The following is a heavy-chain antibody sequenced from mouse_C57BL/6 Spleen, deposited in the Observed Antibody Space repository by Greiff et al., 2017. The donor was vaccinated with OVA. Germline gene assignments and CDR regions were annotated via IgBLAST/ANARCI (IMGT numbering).Heavy chain of an antibody. V-gene: IGHV3-6*01. CDR2: IRYDGST. CDR1: GYSITSGYY. D-gene: IGHD2-1*01. J-gene: IGHJ3*01. CDR3: ARDRSYYGNYVAY. Sequence: VQLKESGPGLVKPSQSLSLTCSVTGYSITSGYYWNWIRQFPGNKLEWMGYIRYDGSTTYNPSLKNRISITRDTSKNQFFLKLNSVTTEDTATYYCARDRSYYGNYVAYWGQGTLVTVSA.